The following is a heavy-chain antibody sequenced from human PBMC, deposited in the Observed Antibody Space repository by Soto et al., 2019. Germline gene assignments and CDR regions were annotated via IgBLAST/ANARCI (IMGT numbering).Heavy chain of an antibody. CDR3: ARTIVGATGRFDP. J-gene: IGHJ5*02. V-gene: IGHV1-69*01. Sequence: QVQLVQSGAEVKKPGSSVKVSCKASGGTFSSYDISWVRQAPGQGLEWMGGIIPICGTANYAQKFQGRVTITAEESTSTAYMELSSLRSEDTAVYYCARTIVGATGRFDPWGQGTLVTVSS. D-gene: IGHD1-26*01. CDR1: GGTFSSYD. CDR2: IIPICGTA.